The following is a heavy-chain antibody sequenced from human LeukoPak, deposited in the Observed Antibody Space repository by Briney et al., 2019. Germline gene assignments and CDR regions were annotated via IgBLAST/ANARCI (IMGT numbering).Heavy chain of an antibody. CDR1: GGTISSSSYY. V-gene: IGHV4-39*01. CDR2: LYYSGST. CDR3: ARRVGDYGDY. D-gene: IGHD4-17*01. Sequence: TSETLSLTCTVSGGTISSSSYYWGWIRPPPGKGLEWIGSLYYSGSTYYNPSLKSRVTISVDTSKSQFSLKLSSVTAADTAVYYCARRVGDYGDYWGQGTLVIVSS. J-gene: IGHJ4*02.